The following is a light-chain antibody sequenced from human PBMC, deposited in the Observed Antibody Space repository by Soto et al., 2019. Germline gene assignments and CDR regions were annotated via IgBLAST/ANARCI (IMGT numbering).Light chain of an antibody. V-gene: IGLV2-8*01. Sequence: QSVLTQPPSASGSPGQSVTISCTGTSSDVGGNNYVSWYQHHPGNAPKLMIYEVSKRPSGVPDRFSGSKSGNTASLTVSGLQAEDEADYYCSSYAGSNNFPYVFGTGTKVTVL. J-gene: IGLJ1*01. CDR3: SSYAGSNNFPYV. CDR1: SSDVGGNNY. CDR2: EVS.